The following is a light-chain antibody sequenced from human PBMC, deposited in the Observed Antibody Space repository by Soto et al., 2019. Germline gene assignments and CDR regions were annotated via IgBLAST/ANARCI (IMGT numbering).Light chain of an antibody. CDR1: QSVSTN. J-gene: IGKJ1*01. Sequence: EIVMTQSPATLSVSPGERVTLSCRASQSVSTNLAWYQQKPGQAPRLLIYSASTRATGIPARFSGSGSGTEFTLTISSLQSEDFAVYFCQQYDNSLWTFGQGTKVEIK. CDR3: QQYDNSLWT. CDR2: SAS. V-gene: IGKV3-15*01.